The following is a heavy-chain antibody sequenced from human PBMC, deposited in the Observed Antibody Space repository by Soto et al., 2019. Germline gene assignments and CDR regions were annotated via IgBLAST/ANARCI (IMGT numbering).Heavy chain of an antibody. V-gene: IGHV3-48*02. CDR2: ITVDSETI. CDR3: ARYGSGGHLRDPFDY. Sequence: EVQLAESGGGLVQVGGTLRLSCVVSGLRFSDHAMNWVRQAPGKGLDWVSFITVDSETIYYADSVKGRFTISRDNAKNSLYLQVGCLRDEDAAVYYCARYGSGGHLRDPFDYWGQGTLVVVSS. CDR1: GLRFSDHA. J-gene: IGHJ4*02. D-gene: IGHD3-10*01.